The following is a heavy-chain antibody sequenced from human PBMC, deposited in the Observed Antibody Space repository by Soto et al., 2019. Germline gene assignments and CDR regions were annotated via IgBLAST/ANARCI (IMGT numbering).Heavy chain of an antibody. V-gene: IGHV4-59*01. Sequence: QVQLQESGPGLVKPSETLSLTCTVSGGSISSYYWSWIRQPPGKGLEWIGYIYYSGSTNYNPSLKSRVTISVDTSKNQFSLKLSSVTAADTDVYYCARAHYYDSSGYLVYFDYWGQGTLVTVSS. D-gene: IGHD3-22*01. CDR2: IYYSGST. CDR1: GGSISSYY. CDR3: ARAHYYDSSGYLVYFDY. J-gene: IGHJ4*02.